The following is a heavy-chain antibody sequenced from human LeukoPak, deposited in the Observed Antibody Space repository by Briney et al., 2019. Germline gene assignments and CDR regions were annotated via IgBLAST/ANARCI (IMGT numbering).Heavy chain of an antibody. CDR3: AISPSGYYDFWSGYSYNYFDY. V-gene: IGHV1-69*06. CDR1: GGTLSSYA. D-gene: IGHD3-3*01. J-gene: IGHJ4*02. Sequence: GASVKVSCKASGGTLSSYAISWVRQAPGQGLEWMGGIIPIFGTANYAQKFQGRVTITADKSTSTAYMELSSLRSEDTAVYYCAISPSGYYDFWSGYSYNYFDYWGQGTLVTVSS. CDR2: IIPIFGTA.